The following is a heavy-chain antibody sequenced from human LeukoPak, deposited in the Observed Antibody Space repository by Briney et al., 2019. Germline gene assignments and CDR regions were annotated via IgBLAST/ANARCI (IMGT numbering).Heavy chain of an antibody. V-gene: IGHV4-39*01. CDR2: IYYSGST. CDR1: GGSISSSSYY. D-gene: IGHD1-26*01. J-gene: IGHJ4*02. CDR3: ASEIVGAIDY. Sequence: SETLSLTCTVSGGSISSSSYYWGWICQPPGKGLEWIGSIYYSGSTYYNPSLKSRVTISVDTSKNQFSLKLSSVTAADTAVYYCASEIVGAIDYWGQGTLVTVSS.